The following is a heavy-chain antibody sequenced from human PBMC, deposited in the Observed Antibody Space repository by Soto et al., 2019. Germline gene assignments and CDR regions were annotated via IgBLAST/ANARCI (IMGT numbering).Heavy chain of an antibody. Sequence: HPGGSLRLSCAASGFTFNNYAMSWVRQAPGKGLEWVSAIGGSGGNTYYADSVKGRFTISRDNSKNTLYLQMNSLRAEDTAVYYCAKETSLSGRYYGMDVWGQGTTVTVSS. V-gene: IGHV3-23*01. CDR2: IGGSGGNT. J-gene: IGHJ6*02. CDR1: GFTFNNYA. D-gene: IGHD1-26*01. CDR3: AKETSLSGRYYGMDV.